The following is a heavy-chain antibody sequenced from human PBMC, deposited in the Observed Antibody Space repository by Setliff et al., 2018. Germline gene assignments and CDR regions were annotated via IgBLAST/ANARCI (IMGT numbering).Heavy chain of an antibody. Sequence: SETLSLTGTVSGGSMTSYYWSWIRQPAGKGLEWIGRICSSENTIGHSCRGSNTHYNPSLQSRVTMSLDTSTNQFSLRLSSVTAADTAVYYCARTSRDGATYMDVWGKVTTVTVSS. V-gene: IGHV4-4*07. CDR3: ARTSRDGATYMDV. J-gene: IGHJ6*03. CDR1: GGSMTSYY. D-gene: IGHD3-10*01. CDR2: ICSSENT.